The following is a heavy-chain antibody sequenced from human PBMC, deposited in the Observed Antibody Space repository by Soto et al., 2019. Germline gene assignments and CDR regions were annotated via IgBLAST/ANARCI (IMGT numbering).Heavy chain of an antibody. CDR3: ARGSSTPAAPGDYYYGMDV. CDR2: INHSGST. V-gene: IGHV4-34*01. Sequence: SETLSLTCAVYGGSFSGYYWSWIRQPPGKGLEWIGEINHSGSTNYNPSLKSRVTISVDTSKNQFSLKLSSVTAADTAVYYCARGSSTPAAPGDYYYGMDVWGQGXTVTVYS. D-gene: IGHD2-2*01. CDR1: GGSFSGYY. J-gene: IGHJ6*02.